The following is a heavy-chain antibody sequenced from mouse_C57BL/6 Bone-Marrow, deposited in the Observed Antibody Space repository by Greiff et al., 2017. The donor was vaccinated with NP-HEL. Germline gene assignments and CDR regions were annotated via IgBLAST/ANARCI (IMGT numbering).Heavy chain of an antibody. V-gene: IGHV1-69*01. Sequence: QVQLQQPGAELVMPGASVKLSCKASGYTFTSYWMHWVKQRPGQGLEWIGEIDPSDSYTNYNQKFKGKSTLTVDKSSSTAYMQLSSLTSEDSAVYYCARDPYYYSSSYEEENYAMDYWGQGTSVTVSS. D-gene: IGHD1-1*01. J-gene: IGHJ4*01. CDR2: IDPSDSYT. CDR1: GYTFTSYW. CDR3: ARDPYYYSSSYEEENYAMDY.